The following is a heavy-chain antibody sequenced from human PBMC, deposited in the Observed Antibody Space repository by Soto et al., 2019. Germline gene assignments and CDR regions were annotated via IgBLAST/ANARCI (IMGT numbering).Heavy chain of an antibody. CDR3: ARDDGLGLAPYYGMDV. V-gene: IGHV3-48*03. D-gene: IGHD3-10*01. CDR2: ISSSGSTI. CDR1: GFTFSSYE. Sequence: GGSLRLSCAASGFTFSSYEMNWVRQAPGKGLEWVSYISSSGSTIFYADSVKGRFTISRDNAKNSLYLQMNSLRAEDTAVYYCARDDGLGLAPYYGMDVWGQGTTVT. J-gene: IGHJ6*02.